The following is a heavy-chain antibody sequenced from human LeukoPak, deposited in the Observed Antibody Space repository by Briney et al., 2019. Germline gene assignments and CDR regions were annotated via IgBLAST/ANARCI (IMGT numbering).Heavy chain of an antibody. CDR2: IYTSGST. Sequence: SQTLSLTCTVSGGSISSGSYYWSWIRQPAGKVLEWIGRIYTSGSTNYNPSLKSRVTISVDTSKNQFSLKLSSVTAADTAVYYCARVVFWSGYYYYCYMDVWGKGTTVTVSS. D-gene: IGHD3-3*01. CDR1: GGSISSGSYY. CDR3: ARVVFWSGYYYYCYMDV. V-gene: IGHV4-61*02. J-gene: IGHJ6*03.